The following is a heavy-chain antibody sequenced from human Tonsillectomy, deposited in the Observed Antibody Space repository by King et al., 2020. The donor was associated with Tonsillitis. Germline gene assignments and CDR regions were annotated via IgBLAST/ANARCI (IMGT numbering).Heavy chain of an antibody. CDR2: IYPGDSDT. V-gene: IGHV5-51*01. D-gene: IGHD2-8*01. CDR1: GYSFTSYW. J-gene: IGHJ5*02. Sequence: QLVQSGAEVKKPGESLKISCKGSGYSFTSYWIGWVRQMPGKGLEWMGIIYPGDSDTRYSPSFQGQVTVSADKSISTAYLQWSSLKASHTAIYYCARCHCTNGICSPSWFDPWGQGTLVTVSS. CDR3: ARCHCTNGICSPSWFDP.